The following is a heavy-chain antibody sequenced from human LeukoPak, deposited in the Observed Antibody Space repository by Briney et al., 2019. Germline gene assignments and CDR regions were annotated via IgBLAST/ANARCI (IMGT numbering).Heavy chain of an antibody. CDR2: IYYSGST. Sequence: PSETLSLTCTVSGGSISSYYWSWIRQPPGKGLEWIGYIYYSGSTNYNPSLKSRVNISVDTSKNQFSLELSSVTAADTAVYYCARDKGGPQLDPWGQGTLVTVSS. CDR3: ARDKGGPQLDP. CDR1: GGSISSYY. V-gene: IGHV4-59*01. J-gene: IGHJ5*02.